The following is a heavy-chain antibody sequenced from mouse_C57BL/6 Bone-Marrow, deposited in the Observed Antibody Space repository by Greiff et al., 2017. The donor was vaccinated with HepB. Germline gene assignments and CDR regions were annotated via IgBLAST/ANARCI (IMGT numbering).Heavy chain of an antibody. D-gene: IGHD3-2*02. V-gene: IGHV1-85*01. Sequence: LVESGPELVKPGTSVKLSCKASGYTFTNYDINWMKQRPGQGLEWIGWIYPRDGTSKYNEKFKGKATLTVDTSSSTTYMEFHSLTSEDSAVYFCARGGTAQALFAYWGQGTLVTVSA. J-gene: IGHJ3*01. CDR2: IYPRDGTS. CDR1: GYTFTNYD. CDR3: ARGGTAQALFAY.